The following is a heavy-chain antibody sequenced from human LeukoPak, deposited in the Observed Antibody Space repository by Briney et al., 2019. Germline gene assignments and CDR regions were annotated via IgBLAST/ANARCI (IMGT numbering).Heavy chain of an antibody. V-gene: IGHV4-4*07. J-gene: IGHJ3*02. CDR2: IYTSGST. CDR1: GGSISSYH. CDR3: ARDCSSTSCYDAFDI. D-gene: IGHD2-2*01. Sequence: PSETLSLTCTVSGGSISSYHWSWIRQPAGKGLEWIGRIYTSGSTNYNPSLKSRVTMSVDTSKNQFSLKLSSVTAADTAVYYCARDCSSTSCYDAFDIWGQGTMVTVSS.